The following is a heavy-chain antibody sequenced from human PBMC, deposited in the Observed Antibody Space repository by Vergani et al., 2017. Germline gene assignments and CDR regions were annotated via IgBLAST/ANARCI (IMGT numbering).Heavy chain of an antibody. V-gene: IGHV3-30-3*01. CDR1: GFTFSSYA. CDR3: ARGLRYYDFWSGSSKGTVFDY. Sequence: QVQLVESGGGVVQPGRSLRLSCAASGFTFSSYAMHWVRQAPGKGLEWVAVISYDGSNKYYADSVKGRFTISRDNSKNTLYLQMNSLRAEDTAVYYCARGLRYYDFWSGSSKGTVFDYWGQGTLVTVSS. J-gene: IGHJ4*02. D-gene: IGHD3-3*01. CDR2: ISYDGSNK.